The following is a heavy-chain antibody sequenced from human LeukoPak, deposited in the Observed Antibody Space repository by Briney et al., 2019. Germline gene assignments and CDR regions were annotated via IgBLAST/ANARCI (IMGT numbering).Heavy chain of an antibody. CDR1: GGSINSYY. Sequence: PSETLSLTCTVSGGSINSYYWSWIRQPPGKGLEWIGHVFYTGSSNYNPSLKSRVTISLDRSKNQFSLRLTSVTAADTAVYYCARQAGSYAFYYYDYWGQGTLVAVSS. D-gene: IGHD2-2*01. V-gene: IGHV4-59*01. CDR3: ARQAGSYAFYYYDY. J-gene: IGHJ4*02. CDR2: VFYTGSS.